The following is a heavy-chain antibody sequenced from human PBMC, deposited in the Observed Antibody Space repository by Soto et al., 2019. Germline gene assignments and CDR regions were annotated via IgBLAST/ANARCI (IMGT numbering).Heavy chain of an antibody. J-gene: IGHJ5*02. Sequence: TSETLSLTCTVSGGPISSYYWSWIRQSPGKGLEWIGQIFYTGNTDYNPSLKSRVTMSVDIPKKQFSLKLRSVTAADTAMYFCARNNVRGVSNSYNWIDPWGQGTLVTVSS. CDR1: GGPISSYY. CDR3: ARNNVRGVSNSYNWIDP. D-gene: IGHD3-10*01. V-gene: IGHV4-59*01. CDR2: IFYTGNT.